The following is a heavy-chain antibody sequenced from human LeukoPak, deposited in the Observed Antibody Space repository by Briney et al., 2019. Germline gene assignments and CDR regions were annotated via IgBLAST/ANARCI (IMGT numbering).Heavy chain of an antibody. J-gene: IGHJ6*02. CDR1: GFTFSSYA. D-gene: IGHD2-2*01. Sequence: PGRSLRLSCAASGFTFSSYAMHWVRQAPGKGLEWVAVISYDGSNKYYADSVEGRFTISRDNSKNTLYLQMNSLRAEDTAVYYCARGGIWYQLLNGMDVWGQGTTVTVSS. CDR3: ARGGIWYQLLNGMDV. CDR2: ISYDGSNK. V-gene: IGHV3-30-3*01.